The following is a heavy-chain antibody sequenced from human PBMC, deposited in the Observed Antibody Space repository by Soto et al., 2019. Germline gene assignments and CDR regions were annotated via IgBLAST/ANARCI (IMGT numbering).Heavy chain of an antibody. Sequence: GGSLRLSCAASGFTFGHSAMSWVRQAPGKGLEWVAAISGTGGAAYYADSVKGRSTISRDNSSNTLFLQMNSLRVDDTAIYHCAKPEEVVRGFDFWGLGTLVTVSS. D-gene: IGHD3-10*01. CDR3: AKPEEVVRGFDF. CDR2: ISGTGGAA. V-gene: IGHV3-23*01. CDR1: GFTFGHSA. J-gene: IGHJ4*02.